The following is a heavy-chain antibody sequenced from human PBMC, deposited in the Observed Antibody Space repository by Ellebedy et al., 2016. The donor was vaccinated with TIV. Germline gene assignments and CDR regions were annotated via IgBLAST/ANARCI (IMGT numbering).Heavy chain of an antibody. CDR2: IKQDGSEK. J-gene: IGHJ6*02. D-gene: IGHD2-15*01. CDR1: GFTFSSYW. Sequence: GESLKISCAASGFTFSSYWMNWVRQAPGKGLEWVANIKQDGSEKYYVDSVKGRFTISRDNAKNSLYLQMNSLRVEDTAVYYCAYCMHVWGQGTTVTVSS. V-gene: IGHV3-7*03. CDR3: AYCMHV.